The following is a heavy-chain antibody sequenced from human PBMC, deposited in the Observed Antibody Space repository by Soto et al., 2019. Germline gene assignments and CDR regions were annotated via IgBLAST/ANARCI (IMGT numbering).Heavy chain of an antibody. V-gene: IGHV3-30*18. CDR3: AKDRTGAGVRGYFDY. CDR1: GFTFSAYG. D-gene: IGHD3-10*01. J-gene: IGHJ4*02. Sequence: QVQLVESGGGVVQPGRSLRLSCAGSGFTFSAYGMDWVRQAPGKGLEWVAVISYDGSNKYYADSVKGRFTISRDNSKNTLYLQMNSLRAEDTAVYYCAKDRTGAGVRGYFDYWGQGTLVTVSS. CDR2: ISYDGSNK.